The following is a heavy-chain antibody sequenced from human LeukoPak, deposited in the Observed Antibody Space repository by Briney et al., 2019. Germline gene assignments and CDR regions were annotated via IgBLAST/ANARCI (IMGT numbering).Heavy chain of an antibody. Sequence: PGGSLRLSCAASGFIFSGSSMHWVRQAPGKGLEWVSFIRFDATNKYYADSVKGRLTISRDNSNNTLYLQLNNVRTEDTATYFCAKEQYPGYFDYWGQGTLVTVSS. CDR2: IRFDATNK. CDR1: GFIFSGSS. CDR3: AKEQYPGYFDY. D-gene: IGHD1-14*01. V-gene: IGHV3-30*02. J-gene: IGHJ4*02.